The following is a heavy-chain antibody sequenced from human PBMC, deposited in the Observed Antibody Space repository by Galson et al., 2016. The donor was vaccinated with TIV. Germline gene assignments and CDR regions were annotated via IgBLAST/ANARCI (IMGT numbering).Heavy chain of an antibody. CDR2: INWNGGST. CDR3: AREVACGGACYYFDN. J-gene: IGHJ4*02. V-gene: IGHV3-20*04. Sequence: SLRLSCAASGFTFDDYGVSWVRQAPGKGLEWVSCINWNGGSTGYADSVKGRFTISRDNAKNSLYLRMNSLRAEDTALYYCAREVACGGACYYFDNWGQGTLVTVSS. D-gene: IGHD2-21*02. CDR1: GFTFDDYG.